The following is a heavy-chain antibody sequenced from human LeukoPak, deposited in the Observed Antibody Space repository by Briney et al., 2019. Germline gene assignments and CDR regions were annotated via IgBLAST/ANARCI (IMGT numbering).Heavy chain of an antibody. D-gene: IGHD6-13*01. J-gene: IGHJ4*02. Sequence: TPSETLSLTCTVSGGSISSYYWSWIRQPPGKGLEWFGYIYYSGSTNYNPSLKSRVTISVDTSKNQFSLKLSSVTAADTAVYYCARGLSIGSSWYAVDYWGQGTLVTVSS. CDR2: IYYSGST. CDR1: GGSISSYY. CDR3: ARGLSIGSSWYAVDY. V-gene: IGHV4-59*01.